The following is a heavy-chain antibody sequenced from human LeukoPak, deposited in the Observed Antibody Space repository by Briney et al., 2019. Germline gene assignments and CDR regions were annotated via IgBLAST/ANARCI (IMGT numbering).Heavy chain of an antibody. Sequence: GGPLRLSCAASGFTFSSYAMHWVRQAPGKGLEWVAFISYDGSNKYYADSVKGRFTISSDNSKNTLYLQMNSLRAEDTAVYYCAREVYFDSGSRIENWLDPWGQGTPVTVSS. CDR2: ISYDGSNK. D-gene: IGHD3-10*01. CDR3: AREVYFDSGSRIENWLDP. V-gene: IGHV3-30-3*01. J-gene: IGHJ5*02. CDR1: GFTFSSYA.